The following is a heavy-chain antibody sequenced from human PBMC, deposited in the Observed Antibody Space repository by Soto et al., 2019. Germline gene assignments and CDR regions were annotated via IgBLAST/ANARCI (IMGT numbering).Heavy chain of an antibody. CDR1: GGSLSSYA. J-gene: IGHJ4*02. Sequence: VQVVQSGAAVPKPGSSLKVSCKASGGSLSSYATSWVRQAPGHVLDWMGRLRPIRDTTNYSQKFQDRVTITADKSTNTADMEETGVRSDDTALYYWARGGYTSSSMYRFLESWGQGTLVIVSS. CDR2: LRPIRDTT. D-gene: IGHD6-6*01. V-gene: IGHV1-69*06. CDR3: ARGGYTSSSMYRFLES.